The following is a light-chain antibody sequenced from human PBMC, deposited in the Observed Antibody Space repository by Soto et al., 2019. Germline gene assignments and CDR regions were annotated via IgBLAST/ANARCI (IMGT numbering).Light chain of an antibody. CDR1: QSVSSY. CDR2: DAS. V-gene: IGKV3-11*01. Sequence: EIVLTQSPATLSLSPGERVPLSYRASQSVSSYLAWYQQKPGQAPRLLIYDASNRATGIPARFSGSGSGTDFTLTISSLEPEDFAVYYCQQRSNWPITFGQGTRLEIK. CDR3: QQRSNWPIT. J-gene: IGKJ5*01.